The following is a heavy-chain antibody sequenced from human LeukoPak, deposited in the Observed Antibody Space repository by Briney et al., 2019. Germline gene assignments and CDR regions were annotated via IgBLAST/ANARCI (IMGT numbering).Heavy chain of an antibody. D-gene: IGHD6-13*01. J-gene: IGHJ6*02. CDR2: ISAYNGNT. V-gene: IGHV1-18*01. CDR1: GYTFTSYG. Sequence: ASVKVSCKASGYTFTSYGISWVRQAPGQGLEWMGWISAYNGNTNYAQKLQGRVTMTTDTSTSTAYMELRSLRSDDTAVYYCARGGGQQLNYYYYCMDVWGQGTTVTVSS. CDR3: ARGGGQQLNYYYYCMDV.